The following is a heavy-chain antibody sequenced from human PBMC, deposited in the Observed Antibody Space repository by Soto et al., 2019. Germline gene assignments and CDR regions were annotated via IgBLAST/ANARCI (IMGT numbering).Heavy chain of an antibody. D-gene: IGHD3-22*01. V-gene: IGHV3-48*03. Sequence: GGSLRLSCAASGFTFSSYEMNWVRQAPGKGLEWVSYISSSGSTIYYADSVKGRFTISRDNAKNSLYLQMNSLRAEDTAVYYCATNALYYYDSSGYSNPPFDYWGQGTLVTSPQ. J-gene: IGHJ4*02. CDR2: ISSSGSTI. CDR3: ATNALYYYDSSGYSNPPFDY. CDR1: GFTFSSYE.